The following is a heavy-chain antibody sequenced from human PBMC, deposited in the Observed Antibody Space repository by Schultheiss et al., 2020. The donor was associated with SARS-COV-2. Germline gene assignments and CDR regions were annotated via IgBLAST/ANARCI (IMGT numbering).Heavy chain of an antibody. CDR1: GGSISSGSYY. D-gene: IGHD3-22*01. CDR3: ARDRYYYDSSGYPRS. J-gene: IGHJ4*02. V-gene: IGHV4-61*02. CDR2: IYTSGST. Sequence: SETLSLTCTVSGGSISSGSYYWSWIRQPAGKGLEWIGRIYTSGSTNYNPSLKSRVTISVDTSKNQFSLKLSSVTAADTAVYYCARDRYYYDSSGYPRSWGQGTLVTVSS.